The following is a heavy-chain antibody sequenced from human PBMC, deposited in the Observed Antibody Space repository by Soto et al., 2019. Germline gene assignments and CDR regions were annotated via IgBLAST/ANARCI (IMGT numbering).Heavy chain of an antibody. J-gene: IGHJ6*02. CDR1: GFSFNNAW. V-gene: IGHV3-15*07. CDR3: TTHQGEGGWAYYGMDV. D-gene: IGHD1-26*01. Sequence: EVQLVESGGGLVNRGGSLRLSCEASGFSFNNAWMNWVRQAPGKGLEWVGRIKTTSADGTTDYAAPVKGRFTISRDDSKSMVYLQKKSVTIEDSAVFCCTTHQGEGGWAYYGMDVWGQGTTVTVSS. CDR2: IKTTSADGTT.